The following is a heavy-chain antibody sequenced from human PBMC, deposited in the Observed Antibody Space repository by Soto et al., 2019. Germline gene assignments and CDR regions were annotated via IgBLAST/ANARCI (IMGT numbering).Heavy chain of an antibody. J-gene: IGHJ3*02. Sequence: QVQLQESGPGLVKPSETLSLTCTVSGGSISSYYWSWIRQPPGKGLEWIGYIYYSGSTNYNPSLNNRVTTSVDTSKNQFSLKLSSVTAADTAVYYCARHWYSSGWYQVDAFDIRGQGTMVTVSS. V-gene: IGHV4-59*08. CDR3: ARHWYSSGWYQVDAFDI. CDR1: GGSISSYY. CDR2: IYYSGST. D-gene: IGHD6-19*01.